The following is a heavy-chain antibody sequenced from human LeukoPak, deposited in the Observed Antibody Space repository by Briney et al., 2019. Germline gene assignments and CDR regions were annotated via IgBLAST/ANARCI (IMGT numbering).Heavy chain of an antibody. V-gene: IGHV3-11*01. J-gene: IGHJ3*02. CDR2: ISSSGSTI. CDR3: AMESYYYDSSGYDAFDI. Sequence: GGSLRLSCAASGFTFSDYYMSWIRQAPGKGLEWVSYISSSGSTIYYADSVKGRFTISRDNAKNSLYLQMNSLRAEDTAVYYCAMESYYYDSSGYDAFDIWGQGTMVTVSS. D-gene: IGHD3-22*01. CDR1: GFTFSDYY.